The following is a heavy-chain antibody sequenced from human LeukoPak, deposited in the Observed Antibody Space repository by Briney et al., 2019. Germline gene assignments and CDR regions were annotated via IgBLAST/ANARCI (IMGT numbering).Heavy chain of an antibody. CDR2: IWYDGSNE. CDR3: AAYCSSTTCYRGADYGMDA. CDR1: GFXLSSYG. J-gene: IGHJ6*02. V-gene: IGHV3-33*01. Sequence: PGGSLRLSCAASGFXLSSYGIHWVRQAPGKGLEWVATIWYDGSNEYYADSVKGRFTISRDNSKNTLYLQMNSLRDEDTAVYYCAAYCSSTTCYRGADYGMDAWGQGTTVTVSS. D-gene: IGHD2-2*01.